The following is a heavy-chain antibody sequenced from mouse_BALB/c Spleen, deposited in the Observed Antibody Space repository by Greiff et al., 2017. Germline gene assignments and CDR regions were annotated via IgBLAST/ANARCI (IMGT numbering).Heavy chain of an antibody. J-gene: IGHJ4*01. D-gene: IGHD2-10*02. CDR1: GCTFTSYW. Sequence: QVQLKQSGAELAKPGASVKMSCKASGCTFTSYWMHWVKQRPGQGLEWIGYINPSTGYTEYNQKFKDKATLTADKSSSTAYMQLSSLTSEDSAVYYCAREKYGNYYAMDYWGQGTSVTVSS. V-gene: IGHV1-7*01. CDR3: AREKYGNYYAMDY. CDR2: INPSTGYT.